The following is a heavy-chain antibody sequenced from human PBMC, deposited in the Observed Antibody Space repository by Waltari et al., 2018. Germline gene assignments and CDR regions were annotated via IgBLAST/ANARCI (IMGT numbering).Heavy chain of an antibody. J-gene: IGHJ3*02. Sequence: QLQLQESGPGLVKPSETLSLTCTVSGGSISSSSYYWGWIRQPPGKGLEWIGSIYYSGSTYYNPSLKSRVTISVDTSKNQFSLKLSSVTAADTAVYYCARQYCSRGSCSVATFDIWGQGTMVTVSS. V-gene: IGHV4-39*01. CDR3: ARQYCSRGSCSVATFDI. D-gene: IGHD2-15*01. CDR1: GGSISSSSYY. CDR2: IYYSGST.